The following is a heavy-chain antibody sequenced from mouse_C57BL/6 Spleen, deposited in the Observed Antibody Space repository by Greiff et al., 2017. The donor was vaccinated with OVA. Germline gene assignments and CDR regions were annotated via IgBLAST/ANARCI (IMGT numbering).Heavy chain of an antibody. Sequence: QVQLQQPGAELVKPGASVKLSCKASGYTFTSYWMQWVKQRPGQGLEWIGEIDPSDSYTNYNQKFKGKATLTVDTSSSTAYMQRSSLTSEDSAVYYCARRYYWYFDGWGTGTTVTVSS. CDR2: IDPSDSYT. CDR3: ARRYYWYFDG. CDR1: GYTFTSYW. V-gene: IGHV1-50*01. J-gene: IGHJ1*03.